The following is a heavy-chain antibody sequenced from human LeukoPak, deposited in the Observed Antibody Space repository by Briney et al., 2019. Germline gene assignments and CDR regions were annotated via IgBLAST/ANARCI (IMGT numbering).Heavy chain of an antibody. CDR3: AKYEDLAVDTYFDY. D-gene: IGHD6-19*01. CDR2: ISYDGSNK. CDR1: GFTFSSYG. V-gene: IGHV3-30-3*02. J-gene: IGHJ4*02. Sequence: GGSLRLPCAASGFTFSSYGMHWVRQAPGKGLEWVAVISYDGSNKYYADSVKGRFTISRDNSKNTLYLQMNSLRAEDTAVYYCAKYEDLAVDTYFDYWGQGTLVTVSS.